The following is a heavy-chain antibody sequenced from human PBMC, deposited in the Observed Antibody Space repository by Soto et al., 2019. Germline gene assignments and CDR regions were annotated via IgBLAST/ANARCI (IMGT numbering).Heavy chain of an antibody. Sequence: SETLSLTCTVSGGSISSGDYYWSWIRQPPGKGLEWIGYIYYSGSTYYNPSLKSRVTISVDTSKNQFSLKLSSVTAADTAVYYCARAFIWSGYDLTRFDPWGQGTLVTVSS. D-gene: IGHD5-12*01. CDR2: IYYSGST. CDR1: GGSISSGDYY. J-gene: IGHJ5*02. V-gene: IGHV4-30-4*01. CDR3: ARAFIWSGYDLTRFDP.